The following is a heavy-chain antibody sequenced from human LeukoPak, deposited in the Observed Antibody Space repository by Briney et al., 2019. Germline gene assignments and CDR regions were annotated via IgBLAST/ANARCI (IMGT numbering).Heavy chain of an antibody. V-gene: IGHV1-8*02. CDR1: GYTFTSYG. CDR3: ARASGSYRGHYYFDY. CDR2: MNPNSGNT. Sequence: GASVKVSCKASGYTFTSYGINWVRQATGQGLEGMGWMNPNSGNTGYAQKFQGRVTMTRNTSISTAYMELSSLRSEDTAVYYCARASGSYRGHYYFDYWGQGTLVTVSS. J-gene: IGHJ4*02. D-gene: IGHD1-26*01.